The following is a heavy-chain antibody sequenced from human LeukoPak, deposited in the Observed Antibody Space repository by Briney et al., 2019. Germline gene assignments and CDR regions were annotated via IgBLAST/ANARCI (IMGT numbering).Heavy chain of an antibody. D-gene: IGHD5-24*01. CDR3: ARELEMATIYPN. V-gene: IGHV3-21*01. CDR1: GFTFSSYS. Sequence: GGSLRLSCAASGFTFSSYSMTWVRQAPGRGLEWVSSISSSSSYIYYADSVKGRFTISRDNAKNSLYLQMNSLRAEDTAVYYCARELEMATIYPNWGQGTLVTVSS. J-gene: IGHJ4*02. CDR2: ISSSSSYI.